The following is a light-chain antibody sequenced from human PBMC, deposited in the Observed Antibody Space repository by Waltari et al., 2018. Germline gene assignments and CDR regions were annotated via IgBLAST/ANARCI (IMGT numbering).Light chain of an antibody. CDR3: QQYSSSSMFS. Sequence: DIQMTQSPSTLSASVGDRVPITCRASQSIGTLLAWFQQKPGNPPKLLIYKTFNLERGVPSRFSGSGSGTEFTLTITSLQPDDFATYYCQQYSSSSMFSFGQGTKLEIK. CDR2: KTF. J-gene: IGKJ2*03. CDR1: QSIGTL. V-gene: IGKV1-5*03.